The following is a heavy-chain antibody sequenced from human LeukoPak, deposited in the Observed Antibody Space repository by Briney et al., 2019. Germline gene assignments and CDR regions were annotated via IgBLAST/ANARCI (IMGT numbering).Heavy chain of an antibody. Sequence: SETLSLTCTVSGGSISSSSYYWGWIRQPPGKGLEWIGYIYYSGSTNYNPSLKSRVTISVDTSKNQFSLKLSSVTAADTAVYYCARDLEAFDIWGQGTMVTVSS. V-gene: IGHV4-61*01. CDR2: IYYSGST. D-gene: IGHD5-24*01. CDR1: GGSISSSSYY. CDR3: ARDLEAFDI. J-gene: IGHJ3*02.